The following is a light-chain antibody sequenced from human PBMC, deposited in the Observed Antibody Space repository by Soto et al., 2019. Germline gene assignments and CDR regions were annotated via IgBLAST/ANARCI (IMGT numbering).Light chain of an antibody. CDR3: QQYGSLPIT. V-gene: IGKV3-20*01. J-gene: IGKJ5*01. CDR1: QSVSSSY. Sequence: EIVLTQSPGTLSLSPGERATLSCRASQSVSSSYLAWYQQKPGQAPRLLIYGASSRATGIPDRFSGSGSGTAFTLTISRLEPEDFAVYYCQQYGSLPITFGQGTRLEIK. CDR2: GAS.